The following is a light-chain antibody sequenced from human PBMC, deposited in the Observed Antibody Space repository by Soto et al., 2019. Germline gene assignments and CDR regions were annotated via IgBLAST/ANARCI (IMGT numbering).Light chain of an antibody. V-gene: IGKV3-20*01. CDR1: QSVSSSY. CDR2: GAS. Sequence: EIVLTQSPGTLSLSPGERGTLSCRASQSVSSSYLAWYQQKPGQAPRLLIYGASSRATGIPDRFSGSGSGTDFTLTISRLEPEDFAVYYCQQFATSPLTFGGGTTGDIK. J-gene: IGKJ4*01. CDR3: QQFATSPLT.